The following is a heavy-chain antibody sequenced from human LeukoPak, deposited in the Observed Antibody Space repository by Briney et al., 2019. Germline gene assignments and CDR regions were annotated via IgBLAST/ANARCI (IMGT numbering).Heavy chain of an antibody. J-gene: IGHJ4*02. CDR2: ISWNSGSI. V-gene: IGHV3-9*01. Sequence: PGGSLRLSCAASGFTFDDYAMHWVRQAPGKGLEWVSGISWNSGSIGYADSEKGRFTISRDNAKNSLYLQMNSLRAEDTALYYCATVDYWGQGTLVTVSS. CDR3: ATVDY. CDR1: GFTFDDYA.